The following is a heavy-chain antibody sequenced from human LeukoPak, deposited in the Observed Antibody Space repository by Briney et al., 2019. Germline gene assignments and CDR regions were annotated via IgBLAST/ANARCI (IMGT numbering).Heavy chain of an antibody. CDR1: GGSISNNR. V-gene: IGHV4-4*07. J-gene: IGHJ4*02. Sequence: SETLSLTCTASGGSISNNRGSWIRQPAGKGLEWIGRIYASGTNYNPSLKSRVTMSVDTSKNQISLEMSSVTAADTAVYYCAREFDYWGQGILVTVSS. CDR2: IYASGT. CDR3: AREFDY.